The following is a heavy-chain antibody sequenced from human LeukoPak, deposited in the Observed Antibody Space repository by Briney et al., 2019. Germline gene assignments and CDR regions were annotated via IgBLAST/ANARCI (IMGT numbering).Heavy chain of an antibody. Sequence: GGSLRLSCAASGFTFSTYWMSWVRQAPGKGLEWLSYISRSDNTIYYACSVRGRFTISRDNANSSLYLQMNSLRDEDTAVYYCARGVRGYRQGSRFDYWGQGTLVTVSS. V-gene: IGHV3-48*02. CDR1: GFTFSTYW. CDR3: ARGVRGYRQGSRFDY. D-gene: IGHD5-12*01. J-gene: IGHJ4*02. CDR2: ISRSDNTI.